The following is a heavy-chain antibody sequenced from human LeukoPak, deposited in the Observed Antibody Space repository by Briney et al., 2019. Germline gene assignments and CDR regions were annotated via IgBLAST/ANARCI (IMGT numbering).Heavy chain of an antibody. CDR3: AKAPVTTCRGAFCSPFDY. V-gene: IGHV3-23*01. Sequence: GGSLRLSCAASGFTLSSYAMSWVRQAPGKGLEWVSAISDTGNTYHAGSVKGRFTISRDSSKNTLFLQMNRLRPEDAAVYYCAKAPVTTCRGAFCSPFDYWGLGTLVTVSS. D-gene: IGHD2-15*01. CDR1: GFTLSSYA. J-gene: IGHJ4*02. CDR2: ISDTGNT.